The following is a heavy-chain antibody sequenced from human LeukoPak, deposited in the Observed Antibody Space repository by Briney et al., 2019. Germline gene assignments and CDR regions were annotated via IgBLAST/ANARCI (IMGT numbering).Heavy chain of an antibody. J-gene: IGHJ4*02. D-gene: IGHD6-6*01. CDR3: ARHRAYSSSSPFDY. V-gene: IGHV4-59*08. CDR1: GGSISSLY. Sequence: SETLSLTCSVSGGSISSLYWSWIRQPPGKGLEWIGYIYYTGSTNYNPSLKSRVTMFVDMSKNQFSLRLSSVTAADTSVYYCARHRAYSSSSPFDYWGQGTLVTVSS. CDR2: IYYTGST.